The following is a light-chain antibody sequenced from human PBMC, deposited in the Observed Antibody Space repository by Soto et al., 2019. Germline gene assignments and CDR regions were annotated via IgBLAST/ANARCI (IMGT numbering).Light chain of an antibody. J-gene: IGKJ2*01. V-gene: IGKV4-1*01. CDR3: QQYYSTPYT. Sequence: DIVMTQSPDSLAVSLGERATINCKSSQSVLYSSNNKNHLAWYQQKAGQPPKLLVYWASTRESGVPDRFSGSGSGTDFTHTISSLQAEDVAVYYCQQYYSTPYTFGQGTKLEIK. CDR2: WAS. CDR1: QSVLYSSNNKNH.